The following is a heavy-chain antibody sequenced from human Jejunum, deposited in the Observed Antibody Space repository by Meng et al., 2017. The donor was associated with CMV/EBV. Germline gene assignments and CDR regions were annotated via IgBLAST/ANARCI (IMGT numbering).Heavy chain of an antibody. Sequence: QVQLQESGHGLVKPSETLSLTCTVSDGSISSYYWSWIRQSAGKGLEWIGRIHTSGTTNYNPSLKSRVTLSLDTSKDQFSLKLTSVTAADTAVYYCAREKSSCTSSTCYGVDSWGQGTLVTVSS. CDR3: AREKSSCTSSTCYGVDS. V-gene: IGHV4-4*07. D-gene: IGHD2-2*01. J-gene: IGHJ4*02. CDR1: DGSISSYY. CDR2: IHTSGTT.